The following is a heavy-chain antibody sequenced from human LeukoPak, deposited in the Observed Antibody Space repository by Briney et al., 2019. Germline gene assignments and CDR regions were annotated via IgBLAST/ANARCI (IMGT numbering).Heavy chain of an antibody. CDR1: GLTVSSTH. D-gene: IGHD3-22*01. Sequence: GGSLRLSCAASGLTVSSTHMVWVRQAPGKGLEWVSVIYTGGNSYYAGSVQGRFIISRDISKNTLYLQMNSLRAEDSALYYCARGGRGSAAVVAPRSFDIWGQGTMVTVSS. CDR3: ARGGRGSAAVVAPRSFDI. V-gene: IGHV3-53*01. J-gene: IGHJ3*02. CDR2: IYTGGNS.